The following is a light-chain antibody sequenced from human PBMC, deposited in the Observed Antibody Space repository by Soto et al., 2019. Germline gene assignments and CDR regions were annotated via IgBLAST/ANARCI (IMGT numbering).Light chain of an antibody. CDR1: SSNIGSNY. CDR3: AAWDDRLSGWV. V-gene: IGLV1-47*01. J-gene: IGLJ3*02. Sequence: QSVLTQPPSASGTPGQRVTISCSGSSSNIGSNYVYWYQQLPGTAPKLLIYRNDQRPSGVPDRFSGSKSGTSASLAISGLRSEDEADYYCAAWDDRLSGWVFGGGTKVTV. CDR2: RND.